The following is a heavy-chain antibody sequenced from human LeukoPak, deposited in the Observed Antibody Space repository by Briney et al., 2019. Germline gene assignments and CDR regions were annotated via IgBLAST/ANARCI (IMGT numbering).Heavy chain of an antibody. J-gene: IGHJ4*02. CDR1: GFTFSSYA. Sequence: AGSLTLSCAASGFTFSSYAMSWVRQAAGKGLEWVSGITGSGGTTDYADSVKGRFTISRDNSKNTLYLQMNSLRAEDTAVYYCAKEDRSSGYYQVAYWGQRTMVADSS. V-gene: IGHV3-23*01. CDR2: ITGSGGTT. D-gene: IGHD6-19*01. CDR3: AKEDRSSGYYQVAY.